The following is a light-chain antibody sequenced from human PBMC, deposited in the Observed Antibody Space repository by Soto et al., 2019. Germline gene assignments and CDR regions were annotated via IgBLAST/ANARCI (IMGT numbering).Light chain of an antibody. CDR2: DAS. J-gene: IGKJ2*01. Sequence: DIQMTQSPSTLSASVGDRVTITCRASQTISNWLAWYQQKPGKAPRLLIYDASTLESGVPSRFSGSASGTEFTLTFSSLQPDDFATYYCQQHTFGQGTKLEIK. CDR3: QQHT. CDR1: QTISNW. V-gene: IGKV1-5*01.